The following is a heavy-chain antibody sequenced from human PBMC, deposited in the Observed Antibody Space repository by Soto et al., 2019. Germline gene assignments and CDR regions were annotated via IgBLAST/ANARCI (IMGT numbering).Heavy chain of an antibody. CDR2: ISYDGSNK. D-gene: IGHD1-1*01. J-gene: IGHJ6*02. CDR1: GFTFSSYA. Sequence: PGGSLRVSCAASGFTFSSYAMHWVRQAPGKGLEWVAVISYDGSNKYYADSVKGRFTISRDNSKNTLYLQMNSLRAEDTAVYYCARDRLRYNWNDFPYYYYGMDVWGQGTTVTVSS. V-gene: IGHV3-30-3*01. CDR3: ARDRLRYNWNDFPYYYYGMDV.